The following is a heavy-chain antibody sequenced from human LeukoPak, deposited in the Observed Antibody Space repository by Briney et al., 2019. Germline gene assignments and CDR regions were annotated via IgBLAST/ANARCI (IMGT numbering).Heavy chain of an antibody. CDR3: AREGCSSTSCYGSSRRGYYYYMDV. V-gene: IGHV4-31*03. J-gene: IGHJ6*03. D-gene: IGHD2-2*01. CDR2: IHYSGST. CDR1: GGSISSGGYY. Sequence: SETLSLTCTVSGGSISSGGYYWSWIRQHPGKGLEWIGYIHYSGSTYYNPSLKSRVTISVDTSKNQFSLKLSSVTAADTAVYYCAREGCSSTSCYGSSRRGYYYYMDVWAKGPRSPSP.